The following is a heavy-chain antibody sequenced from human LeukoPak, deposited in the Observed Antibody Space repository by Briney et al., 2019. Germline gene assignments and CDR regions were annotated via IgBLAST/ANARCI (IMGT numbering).Heavy chain of an antibody. Sequence: GGSLRLSCAASGLTFSSYSMNWVRQAPGKGLEWVSSISSSSSYIYYADSVKGRFTISRDNAKNSLYLQMNSLGAEDTAVYYCARELAGGSFDYWGQGTLVTVSS. J-gene: IGHJ4*02. CDR3: ARELAGGSFDY. CDR2: ISSSSSYI. V-gene: IGHV3-21*01. CDR1: GLTFSSYS. D-gene: IGHD7-27*01.